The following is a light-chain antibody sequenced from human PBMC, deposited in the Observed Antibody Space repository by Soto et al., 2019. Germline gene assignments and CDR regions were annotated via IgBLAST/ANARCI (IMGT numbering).Light chain of an antibody. J-gene: IGLJ2*01. Sequence: QSVLTQPPSASGTPGLRVTISCSGSSSNIGSNTVNWYKQLPGTAPKLLIYFNNQRPSGVPDRLSGSKSGTSASLAISGLQSEDEADYYCAAWDDSLNGQEVFGGGTKLTVL. CDR3: AAWDDSLNGQEV. CDR2: FNN. CDR1: SSNIGSNT. V-gene: IGLV1-44*01.